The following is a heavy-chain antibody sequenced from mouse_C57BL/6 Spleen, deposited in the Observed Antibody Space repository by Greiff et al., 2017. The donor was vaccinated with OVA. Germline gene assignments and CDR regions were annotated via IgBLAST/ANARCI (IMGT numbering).Heavy chain of an antibody. CDR3: AREGEGYGSSRRDYSDY. J-gene: IGHJ2*01. Sequence: QVQLQQSGAELARPGASVKLSCKASGYTFTSYGISWVKQRPGQGLEWIGEIYPRSGNTYYNEKFKGKATLTADKSSSTAYMELRSLTSEDSAVYFCAREGEGYGSSRRDYSDYWGQGTTLTVSS. V-gene: IGHV1-81*01. D-gene: IGHD1-1*01. CDR2: IYPRSGNT. CDR1: GYTFTSYG.